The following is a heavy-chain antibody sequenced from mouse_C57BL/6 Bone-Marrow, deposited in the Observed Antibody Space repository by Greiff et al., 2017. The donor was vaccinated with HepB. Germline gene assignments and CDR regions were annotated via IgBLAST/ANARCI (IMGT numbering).Heavy chain of an antibody. Sequence: DVMLVESGGDLVKPGGSLKLSCAASGFTLSTYGMSWVRQTPDKRLEWVATVSTGGGYTYYPDSVKGRFTISRDNAKNTLYLQMSGLKSEDTAMFYCTRLAYYYDSEGFAYWGQGTLVTVSA. CDR1: GFTLSTYG. D-gene: IGHD1-1*01. CDR2: VSTGGGYT. CDR3: TRLAYYYDSEGFAY. V-gene: IGHV5-6*02. J-gene: IGHJ3*01.